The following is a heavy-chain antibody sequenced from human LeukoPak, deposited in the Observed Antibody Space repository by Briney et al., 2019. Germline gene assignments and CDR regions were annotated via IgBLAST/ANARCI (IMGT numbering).Heavy chain of an antibody. V-gene: IGHV4-30-4*01. J-gene: IGHJ4*02. Sequence: SETLSLTCTVSGGSISSGDYYWSWIRQPPGKGLEWIGYIYYSGSTYYNPSLKSRVTISVDTSKNQFSLKLSSVTAADTAVYYCASYGSGTYYFDYWGQGTLVTDSS. CDR2: IYYSGST. CDR1: GGSISSGDYY. CDR3: ASYGSGTYYFDY. D-gene: IGHD3-10*01.